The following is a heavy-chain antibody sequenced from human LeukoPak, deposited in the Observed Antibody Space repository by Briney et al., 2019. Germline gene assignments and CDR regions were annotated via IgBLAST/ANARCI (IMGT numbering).Heavy chain of an antibody. CDR1: GGTFSSYA. CDR3: ARNDILTGCLEY. V-gene: IGHV1-69*13. D-gene: IGHD3-9*01. Sequence: SVKVSSKASGGTFSSYAISWVRQAPGQGLEWMGGIIPIFGTANYAQKFQGRVTITADESTSTAYMELSSLRSEDTAVYYCARNDILTGCLEYWGQGTLVTVSS. CDR2: IIPIFGTA. J-gene: IGHJ4*02.